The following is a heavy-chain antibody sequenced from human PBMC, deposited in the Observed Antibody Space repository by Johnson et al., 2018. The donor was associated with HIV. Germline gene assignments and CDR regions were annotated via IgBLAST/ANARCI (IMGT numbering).Heavy chain of an antibody. CDR3: ARGPGVLGAVDI. V-gene: IGHV3-7*02. D-gene: IGHD3-3*01. CDR2: IKQDGSEK. J-gene: IGHJ3*02. Sequence: VQLVESGGGLVQPGGSLRLSCAASGFTFSLYWMTWVRQAPGKGLEWVANIKQDGSEKYYVDSVKGRFTISRDNAKNSLYLQMNSLRAEETAGYYCARGPGVLGAVDIWGQGTMVTGSS. CDR1: GFTFSLYW.